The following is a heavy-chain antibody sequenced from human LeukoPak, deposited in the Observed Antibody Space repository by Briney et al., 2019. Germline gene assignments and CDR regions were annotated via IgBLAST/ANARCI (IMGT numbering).Heavy chain of an antibody. V-gene: IGHV3-23*01. CDR2: ISGSGGST. CDR1: GFTFSDYY. J-gene: IGHJ6*03. Sequence: GGSLRLSCAASGFTFSDYYMSWIRQAPGKGLEWVSAISGSGGSTYYADSVKGRFTISRDNSKNTLYLQMNSLRAEDTAVYYCAKAGSRGIPMDVWGKGTTVTVSS. CDR3: AKAGSRGIPMDV. D-gene: IGHD6-13*01.